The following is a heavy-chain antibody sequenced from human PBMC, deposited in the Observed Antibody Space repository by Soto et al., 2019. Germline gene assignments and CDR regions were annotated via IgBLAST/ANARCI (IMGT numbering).Heavy chain of an antibody. CDR2: IYYTGGS. V-gene: IGHV4-59*01. D-gene: IGHD6-6*01. CDR1: GGSLKNNY. J-gene: IGHJ4*02. CDR3: ANTVMGQLVHS. Sequence: QVQLQESGPGLVKPSETLSLTCTVSGGSLKNNYWSWIRQPPGKGLEWIGYIYYTGGSNYNPSLKSRVAISLDTSKNQFSLDLSSVTAADAAVYYCANTVMGQLVHSWGQGILVTVSS.